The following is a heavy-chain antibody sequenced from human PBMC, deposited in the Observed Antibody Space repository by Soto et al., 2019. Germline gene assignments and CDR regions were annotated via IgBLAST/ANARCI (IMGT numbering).Heavy chain of an antibody. Sequence: PSETLSLTCTVSGCSISSGGYYWSGIRQHPGKGPEWIGYIYYSGSTYYNPSLKSRVTISVDTSKNQFSLKLSSVTAADTAVYYCARGIYYDFWSGYPGYFDYWGQGTLVTVSS. J-gene: IGHJ4*02. CDR3: ARGIYYDFWSGYPGYFDY. D-gene: IGHD3-3*01. CDR2: IYYSGST. V-gene: IGHV4-31*03. CDR1: GCSISSGGYY.